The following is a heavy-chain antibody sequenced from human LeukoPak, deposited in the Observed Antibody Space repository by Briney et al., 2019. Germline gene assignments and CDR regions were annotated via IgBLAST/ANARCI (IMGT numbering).Heavy chain of an antibody. CDR3: AKDIAAQTN. CDR1: GFTFSNYE. CDR2: ISGSGGST. D-gene: IGHD6-13*01. J-gene: IGHJ4*02. Sequence: GGSLRLSCAASGFTFSNYELDWVRQAPGKGLEWVSAISGSGGSTYYADSVKGRFTISRDNSKNTLYLQMNSLRAEDTAVYYCAKDIAAQTNWGQGTLVTVSS. V-gene: IGHV3-23*01.